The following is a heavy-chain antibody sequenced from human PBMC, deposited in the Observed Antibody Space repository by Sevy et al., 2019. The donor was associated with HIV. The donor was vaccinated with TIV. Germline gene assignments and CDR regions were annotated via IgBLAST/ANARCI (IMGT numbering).Heavy chain of an antibody. Sequence: SETLSLTCTVSGDSLSDYYWSWIRQPPGKGLEWIGLVFYSGTTTYNPSLGSRVSISVDTSKNQFSLRLTSVTAADTALYYCARERLDDYSNFFFDYWGRGTQVTVSS. CDR2: VFYSGTT. J-gene: IGHJ4*02. CDR1: GDSLSDYY. V-gene: IGHV4-59*01. CDR3: ARERLDDYSNFFFDY. D-gene: IGHD4-4*01.